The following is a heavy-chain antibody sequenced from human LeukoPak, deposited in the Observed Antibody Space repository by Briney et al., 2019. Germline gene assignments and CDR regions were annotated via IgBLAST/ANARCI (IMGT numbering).Heavy chain of an antibody. CDR1: GGSISSYY. CDR3: ARDRSSGWYGGYYFDY. CDR2: IYTSGST. J-gene: IGHJ4*02. V-gene: IGHV4-4*07. D-gene: IGHD6-19*01. Sequence: PSETLSLTCTVSGGSISSYYWSWIRQPAGPRLEWIGRIYTSGSTNYTPSLKSRVTMSVDTSKNQFSLKLSSVTAADTAVYYCARDRSSGWYGGYYFDYWGQGTLVTVSS.